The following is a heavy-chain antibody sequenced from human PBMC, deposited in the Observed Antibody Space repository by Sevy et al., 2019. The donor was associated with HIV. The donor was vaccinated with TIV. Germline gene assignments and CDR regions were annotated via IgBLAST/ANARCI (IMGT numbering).Heavy chain of an antibody. CDR1: GFTFSSSG. CDR3: AKDGIKAYDSSGFTPKAHFDY. CDR2: ISYDGSNK. J-gene: IGHJ4*02. V-gene: IGHV3-30*18. D-gene: IGHD3-22*01. Sequence: GGSLRLSCAASGFTFSSSGMHWVRQAPGKGLEWVAVISYDGSNKYYADSVKARFTITRDNSKNTLYLQMNSMRAEETAVYYCAKDGIKAYDSSGFTPKAHFDYWGQGTLVTVSS.